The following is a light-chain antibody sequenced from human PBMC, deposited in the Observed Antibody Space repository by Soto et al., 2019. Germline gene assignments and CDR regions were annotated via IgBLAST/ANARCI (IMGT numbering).Light chain of an antibody. CDR2: EVS. CDR1: SSDVGSYNY. V-gene: IGLV2-8*01. Sequence: QSVLTQPPSASGSPGQSVTISCTGTSSDVGSYNYVSWFQQHPDEAPKLIIYEVSQRPSGVPDRFSGSKSGNTASLTVSGLQAEDEADYYCSSYAGSTNFYVFGTGTKLTVL. CDR3: SSYAGSTNFYV. J-gene: IGLJ1*01.